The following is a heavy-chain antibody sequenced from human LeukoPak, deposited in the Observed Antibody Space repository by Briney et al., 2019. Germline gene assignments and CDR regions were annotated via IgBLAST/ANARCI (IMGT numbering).Heavy chain of an antibody. CDR1: GYTYSKYY. CDR3: ARGGWEIILD. D-gene: IGHD1-26*01. V-gene: IGHV1-46*01. J-gene: IGHJ1*01. CDR2: INPLGSST. Sequence: AWVKVSFKASGYTYSKYYMHRVRQAPGQGLEWMGIINPLGSSTSYAQKFPGRVTGTRDTSTRTVYVHLSRLRTEEPAVYYCARGGWEIILDWGQGTLVTVSS.